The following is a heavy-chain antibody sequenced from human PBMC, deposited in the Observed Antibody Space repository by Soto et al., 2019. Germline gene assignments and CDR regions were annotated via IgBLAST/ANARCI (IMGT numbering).Heavy chain of an antibody. Sequence: EVQLVESGGGLVQPGGSLRLSCAASGFSLSSYWMHWVRQAPGKGLVWVSRINSDGSSTNYADSVKGRFTISRDNAKNTLYLQMNSLRAEDTAVYYCARGDYSSLRYWGQGTLVTVSS. J-gene: IGHJ4*02. CDR2: INSDGSST. V-gene: IGHV3-74*01. CDR1: GFSLSSYW. D-gene: IGHD6-6*01. CDR3: ARGDYSSLRY.